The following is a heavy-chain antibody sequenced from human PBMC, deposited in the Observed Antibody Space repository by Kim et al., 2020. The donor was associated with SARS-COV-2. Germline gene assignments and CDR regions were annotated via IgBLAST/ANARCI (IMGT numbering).Heavy chain of an antibody. D-gene: IGHD6-13*01. CDR2: ILSDGSST. CDR1: GFTFSMYW. J-gene: IGHJ4*02. Sequence: GGSLRLSCAASGFTFSMYWMHWVRQAPGKGLVWVSRILSDGSSTNFADSVKDRFTISRDNVKNTLYLQMNSLRVEDTAVYYCGAGPGSTGHLLEFWGQGTPVTVS. V-gene: IGHV3-74*01. CDR3: GAGPGSTGHLLEF.